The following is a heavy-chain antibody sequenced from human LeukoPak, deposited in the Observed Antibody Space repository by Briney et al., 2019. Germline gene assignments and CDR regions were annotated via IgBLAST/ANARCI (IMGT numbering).Heavy chain of an antibody. Sequence: SSVKVSCKASGGTFISYAISWVRQAPGQGGEGMGGIIPIFGTANYAQKFQGRVTITADESTSAAYMELSSLRSEDTAVYYCATRYCSSTSCSRTKYYGMDVWGKGTTVTVSS. CDR3: ATRYCSSTSCSRTKYYGMDV. J-gene: IGHJ6*04. V-gene: IGHV1-69*01. D-gene: IGHD2-2*01. CDR2: IIPIFGTA. CDR1: GGTFISYA.